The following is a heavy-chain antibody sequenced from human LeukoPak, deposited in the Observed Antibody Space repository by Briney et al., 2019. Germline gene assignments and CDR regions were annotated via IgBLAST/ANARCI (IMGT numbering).Heavy chain of an antibody. V-gene: IGHV5-51*01. J-gene: IGHJ6*03. CDR3: ARQGYSGYDDLYHYYYYYMDV. CDR1: GYSFTSYW. Sequence: GESLKISCKGSGYSFTSYWIGWVRQMPGKGLEWMGIIYPGDSDTRYSPSFQGQVTISADKSISTAYLQWSSLKASDTAMYYCARQGYSGYDDLYHYYYYYMDVWGKGTTVTVSS. D-gene: IGHD5-12*01. CDR2: IYPGDSDT.